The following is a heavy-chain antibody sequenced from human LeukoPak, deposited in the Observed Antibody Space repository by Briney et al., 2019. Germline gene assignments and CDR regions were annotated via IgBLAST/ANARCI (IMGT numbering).Heavy chain of an antibody. CDR3: ARRRSGTSWFDY. J-gene: IGHJ4*02. Sequence: PSETLSLTCTVSGGSISSGGYYWSWIRQHSGKGLEWIGYIYYSGSTYYNPSLKSRVTMSVDTSKNQFSLKLSSVTAADTAIYYCARRRSGTSWFDYWGQGTLVTVSS. V-gene: IGHV4-31*03. CDR1: GGSISSGGYY. CDR2: IYYSGST.